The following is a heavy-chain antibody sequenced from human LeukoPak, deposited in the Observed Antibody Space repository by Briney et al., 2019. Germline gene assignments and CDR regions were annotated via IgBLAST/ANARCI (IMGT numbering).Heavy chain of an antibody. V-gene: IGHV3-74*01. Sequence: GGSLRLSCAASGFNIGSYWMNWVRQGPGKGLVWVARISSDGKSISYADSVKGRFTISRDNSKNTLYPQMDSLRAEDTAVYYCASASSESYYWALDYWGQGTLVTVSS. D-gene: IGHD3-10*01. CDR1: GFNIGSYW. CDR2: ISSDGKSI. CDR3: ASASSESYYWALDY. J-gene: IGHJ4*02.